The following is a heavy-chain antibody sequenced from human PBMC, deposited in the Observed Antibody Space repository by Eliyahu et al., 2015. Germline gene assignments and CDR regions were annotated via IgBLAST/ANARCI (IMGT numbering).Heavy chain of an antibody. CDR1: GGSISSSSYY. CDR2: IYYSGST. J-gene: IGHJ4*02. Sequence: QLQLQESGPGLVKPSETLSLTCTVSGGSISSSSYYWGWIRQPPGKGLEWIGSIYYSGSTYYNPSLKSRVTISVDTSKNQFSLKLSSVTAADTAVYYCARHAGQWLGPYFDYWGQGTLVTVSS. D-gene: IGHD6-19*01. CDR3: ARHAGQWLGPYFDY. V-gene: IGHV4-39*01.